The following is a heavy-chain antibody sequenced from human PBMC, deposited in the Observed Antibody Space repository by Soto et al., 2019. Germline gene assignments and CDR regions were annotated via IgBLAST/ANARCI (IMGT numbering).Heavy chain of an antibody. J-gene: IGHJ4*02. V-gene: IGHV3-23*01. D-gene: IGHD4-17*01. Sequence: EVQLLESGGVLVQPGGSLRLSCAASGFTFSDYAMSWVRQAPGEGLEWVSGISGFDFTTYYAGSVKGRFTISRDNSKNTLYLQMNSLRAEDTAVYYCARGRTVTTFLDYWGQGTLVTVSS. CDR1: GFTFSDYA. CDR2: ISGFDFTT. CDR3: ARGRTVTTFLDY.